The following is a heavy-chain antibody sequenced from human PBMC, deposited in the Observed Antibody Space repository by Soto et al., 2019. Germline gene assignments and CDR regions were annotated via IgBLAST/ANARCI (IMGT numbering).Heavy chain of an antibody. CDR2: ISAYNGNT. CDR3: ARDGDWGASYGDYVERVVDY. D-gene: IGHD4-17*01. V-gene: IGHV1-18*01. J-gene: IGHJ4*02. Sequence: QVQLVQSGAEVKKPGASVKVSCKASGYTFTSYGISWVRQAPGQGLEWMGWISAYNGNTNYAQKLQGRVTMTTVTYTRKAYMELRSLRADDTAVYYCARDGDWGASYGDYVERVVDYWGQGTLVTVSS. CDR1: GYTFTSYG.